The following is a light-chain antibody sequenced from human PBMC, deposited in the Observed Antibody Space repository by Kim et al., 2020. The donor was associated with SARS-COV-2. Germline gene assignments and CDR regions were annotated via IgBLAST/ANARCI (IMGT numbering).Light chain of an antibody. CDR1: QDITYY. CDR3: QKYNSAPLT. J-gene: IGKJ4*02. V-gene: IGKV1-27*01. Sequence: PQSPSSLSASVGDRVTLTCRASQDITYYFAWYQPKPGKVPQLLIYGASTLQSGVPSRFSGSGSGTEFTLTSNSLQPEDVATYYCQKYNSAPLTCGGGTKVEIK. CDR2: GAS.